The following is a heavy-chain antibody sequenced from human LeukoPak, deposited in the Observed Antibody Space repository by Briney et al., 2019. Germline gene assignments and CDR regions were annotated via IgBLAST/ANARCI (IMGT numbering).Heavy chain of an antibody. V-gene: IGHV3-23*01. Sequence: HAGGSLSLSCAASGFPFSSYAMSWVRQAPGKGMEWVSAISGSGGSTYYADSVKGRFTISRDNSKNTLYLQMNSLRAEDTAVYYCAKVIGGRRVPFDYWGQGTLVTVSS. J-gene: IGHJ4*02. CDR1: GFPFSSYA. CDR3: AKVIGGRRVPFDY. CDR2: ISGSGGST.